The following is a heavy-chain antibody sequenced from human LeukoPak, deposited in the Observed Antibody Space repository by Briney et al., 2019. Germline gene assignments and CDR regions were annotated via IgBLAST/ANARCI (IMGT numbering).Heavy chain of an antibody. CDR2: IYYSGST. J-gene: IGHJ6*02. Sequence: SETLSLTCTVSGGSLSSYYWSWIRQPPGEGLEWIGYIYYSGSTDYNPSLKSRVTILVDTSKNQFSLKLSSVAAADTAVYYCARADGYYYGMDVWGQGTTVTVSS. CDR3: ARADGYYYGMDV. CDR1: GGSLSSYY. V-gene: IGHV4-59*01.